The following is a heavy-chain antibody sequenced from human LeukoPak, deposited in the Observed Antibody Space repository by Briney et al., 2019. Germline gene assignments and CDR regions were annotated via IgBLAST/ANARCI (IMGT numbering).Heavy chain of an antibody. V-gene: IGHV3-20*04. CDR3: ARVGATSYYFDY. Sequence: GGSLRLSCAASGFTFDDYGMSWVRQAPGKGLEWVSGINWNGGSTGYADSVKGRFTISRDNAKNSLYLQMNSRRAEDTALYYCARVGATSYYFDYWGQGTLVTVSS. J-gene: IGHJ4*02. CDR1: GFTFDDYG. D-gene: IGHD1-26*01. CDR2: INWNGGST.